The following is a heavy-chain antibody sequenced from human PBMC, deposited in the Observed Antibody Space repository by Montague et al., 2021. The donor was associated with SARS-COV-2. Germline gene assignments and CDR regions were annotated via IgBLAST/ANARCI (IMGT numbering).Heavy chain of an antibody. CDR3: ARRRLREDYFDF. CDR2: VYYSGYT. D-gene: IGHD4-17*01. Sequence: SETLSLTCTVSGDSVSSSDHYWGWIRQPPGKGLEWLGIVYYSGYTYYNPSVKGRVTISIDASKNQFSLKLNSLTATDTVIYHCARRRLREDYFDFWGQGTLLTVSS. CDR1: GDSVSSSDHY. V-gene: IGHV4-39*01. J-gene: IGHJ4*02.